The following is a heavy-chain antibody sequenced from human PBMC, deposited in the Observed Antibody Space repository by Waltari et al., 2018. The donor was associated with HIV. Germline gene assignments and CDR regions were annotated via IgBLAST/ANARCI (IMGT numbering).Heavy chain of an antibody. CDR1: GFTFTRYS. J-gene: IGHJ4*02. D-gene: IGHD3-16*01. CDR2: ISGIGTYT. Sequence: VLLVESGGGLVKPGGSLRLSCVASGFTFTRYSMTWVRQAPGKGVEWVASISGIGTYTYYADSLKGRLIISRDDAANSLYLQMNSLRAEDTAVYYCARFGAGAGNYFFDYWGQGTLVTVSS. V-gene: IGHV3-21*01. CDR3: ARFGAGAGNYFFDY.